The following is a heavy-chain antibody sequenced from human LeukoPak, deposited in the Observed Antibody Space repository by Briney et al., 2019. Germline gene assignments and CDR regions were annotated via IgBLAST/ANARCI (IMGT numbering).Heavy chain of an antibody. D-gene: IGHD2-2*01. J-gene: IGHJ5*02. CDR3: ARDSSTSHSYNWFDP. V-gene: IGHV4-59*01. CDR2: IYYSGST. CDR1: GRSLSSYY. Sequence: SETLSLTCTVSGRSLSSYYWSWIRQPPGKGLEWIGYIYYSGSTNYNPSLKSRVTISVDTSKNQFSLKLSSVTAADTAVYYCARDSSTSHSYNWFDPWGQGTLVTVSS.